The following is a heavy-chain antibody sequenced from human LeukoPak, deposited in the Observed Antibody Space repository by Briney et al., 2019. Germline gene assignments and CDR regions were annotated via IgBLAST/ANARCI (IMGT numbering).Heavy chain of an antibody. CDR2: MNPNSGNT. CDR1: GYIFTSYA. CDR3: ARLNVVPAAYYYYYYYMDV. V-gene: IGHV1-8*01. J-gene: IGHJ6*03. D-gene: IGHD2-2*01. Sequence: GASVKVSCKVSGYIFTSYAMNWVRQAPGQGLEWMGWMNPNSGNTGYAQKFQGRVTITRNTSISKAYMELSSLRSEDTALYYCARLNVVPAAYYYYYYYMDVWGKGTTVTVSS.